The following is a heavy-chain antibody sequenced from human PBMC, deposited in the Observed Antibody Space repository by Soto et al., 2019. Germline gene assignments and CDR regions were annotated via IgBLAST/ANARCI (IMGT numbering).Heavy chain of an antibody. D-gene: IGHD3-10*01. CDR2: IYYSGTT. CDR1: GGSISGYY. CDR3: ARESYYGSRATLLAY. J-gene: IGHJ4*02. V-gene: IGHV4-59*01. Sequence: SETLSLTCTVSGGSISGYYWSWIRQPPGKGLEWIGYIYYSGTTSYNPSLNSRATMSVDTSKNQFSLKVNSVTAADTAVYYCARESYYGSRATLLAYWGQGTLVTVSS.